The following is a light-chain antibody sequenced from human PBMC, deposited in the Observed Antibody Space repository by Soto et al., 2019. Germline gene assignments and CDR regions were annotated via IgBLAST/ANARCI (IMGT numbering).Light chain of an antibody. CDR2: GAS. V-gene: IGKV3-20*01. Sequence: EIVLTQSPGTLSLSPGERATLSCRASQSVSSSYLAWYQQKPGQAPRLLIYGASSRATGIPDRFSGSGSVTDFTLTISRLEPEDFAVYYCQQYDRSPVTFGPGTKVDIK. CDR1: QSVSSSY. CDR3: QQYDRSPVT. J-gene: IGKJ3*01.